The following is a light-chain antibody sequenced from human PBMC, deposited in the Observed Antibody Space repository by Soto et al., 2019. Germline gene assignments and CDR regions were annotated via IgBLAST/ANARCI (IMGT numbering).Light chain of an antibody. CDR2: GNH. CDR3: QSYDSSLSGGL. V-gene: IGLV1-40*01. J-gene: IGLJ2*01. Sequence: QSVLTQPPSVSGAPGQRVTISCTGSSSNIGAGYDVHWYQQLPGTAPKLLIYGNHNRPSGVPDRFSGSKSGTSASLAITGLQAEDEADYYCQSYDSSLSGGLFGGGTKLTVL. CDR1: SSNIGAGYD.